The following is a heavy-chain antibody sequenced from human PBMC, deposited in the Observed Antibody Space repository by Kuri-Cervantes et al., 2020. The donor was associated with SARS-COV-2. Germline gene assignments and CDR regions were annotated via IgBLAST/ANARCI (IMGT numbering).Heavy chain of an antibody. CDR3: AKDREYSSSIGQVDY. V-gene: IGHV3-23*01. D-gene: IGHD6-6*01. CDR1: GFTFSSYA. Sequence: GESLKISCAASGFTFSSYAMGWVRQAPGKGLEWVSAISGSGGSTYYADSVKGRFTISRDNSKNTLYLQMNSLRAEDTAVYYCAKDREYSSSIGQVDYWGQGTLVTVSS. J-gene: IGHJ4*02. CDR2: ISGSGGST.